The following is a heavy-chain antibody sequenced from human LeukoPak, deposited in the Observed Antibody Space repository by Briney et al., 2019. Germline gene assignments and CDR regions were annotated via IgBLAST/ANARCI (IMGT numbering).Heavy chain of an antibody. V-gene: IGHV1-69*05. CDR3: AREHHGRFEAVAATWWFDP. CDR2: IIPIFGTA. Sequence: SVKVSCKASGGTFSSYAISWVRQAPGQGLEWMGGIIPIFGTANYAQKFQGRVTITTDESTSTAYMEMSSLRYEDTAVYYCAREHHGRFEAVAATWWFDPWGQGTLVTVSS. J-gene: IGHJ5*02. CDR1: GGTFSSYA. D-gene: IGHD6-19*01.